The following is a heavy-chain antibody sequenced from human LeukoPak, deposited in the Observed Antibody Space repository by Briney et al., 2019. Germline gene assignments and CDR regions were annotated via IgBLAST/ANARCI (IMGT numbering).Heavy chain of an antibody. V-gene: IGHV4-31*03. Sequence: SETLSLTCTVSGGSISSGGYYWSWIRQHPGKGLEWIGYIYYSGSTYYNPSLKSRVTISVDTSKNQSSLKLSSVTAADTAVYYCARGGYDYVWGSYRPVHFDYWGQGTLVTVSS. CDR2: IYYSGST. D-gene: IGHD3-16*02. J-gene: IGHJ4*02. CDR3: ARGGYDYVWGSYRPVHFDY. CDR1: GGSISSGGYY.